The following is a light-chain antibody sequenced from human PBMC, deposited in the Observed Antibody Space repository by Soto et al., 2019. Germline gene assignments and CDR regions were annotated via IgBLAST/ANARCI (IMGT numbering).Light chain of an antibody. V-gene: IGKV3-15*01. Sequence: EIVMTQSPATLSVSPGERATLSCRATQSVSTNLAWYQQKPGQAPRLLISGASTRATDIPARFSGSGSGTEFTLTISSLQSEDFAVYSCQQYHNWPLTFGGGTKVEIK. CDR2: GAS. J-gene: IGKJ4*01. CDR3: QQYHNWPLT. CDR1: QSVSTN.